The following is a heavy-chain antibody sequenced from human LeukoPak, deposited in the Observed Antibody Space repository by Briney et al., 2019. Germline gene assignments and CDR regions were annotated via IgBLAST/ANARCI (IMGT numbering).Heavy chain of an antibody. Sequence: GGSLRLSCAASGFIFSDFWMTWVRQAPGKGLEWVANMNRDGSEKHYVDSVKGRFTISRDNAKNLLFLQMNNLRAEDTAVYYCAKNYDFWSGYQGGYFDYWGQGTLVTVSS. CDR2: MNRDGSEK. D-gene: IGHD3-3*01. CDR3: AKNYDFWSGYQGGYFDY. J-gene: IGHJ4*02. CDR1: GFIFSDFW. V-gene: IGHV3-7*01.